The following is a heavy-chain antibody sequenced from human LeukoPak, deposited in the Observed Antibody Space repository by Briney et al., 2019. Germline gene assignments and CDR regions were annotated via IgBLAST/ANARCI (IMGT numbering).Heavy chain of an antibody. V-gene: IGHV1-24*01. J-gene: IGHJ4*02. D-gene: IGHD6-13*01. CDR1: GYTLTELS. Sequence: GASVKVSCKVSGYTLTELSMHWVRQAPGKGLEWMGGFDPEDGETIYAQEFQGRVTMTEDTSTDTAYMELSSLRSEDPAVYYCATVRYSSSWYLNYWGQGTLVTVSS. CDR2: FDPEDGET. CDR3: ATVRYSSSWYLNY.